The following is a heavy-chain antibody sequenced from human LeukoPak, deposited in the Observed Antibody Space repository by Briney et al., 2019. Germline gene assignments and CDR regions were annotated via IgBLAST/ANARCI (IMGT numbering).Heavy chain of an antibody. Sequence: SETLSLTCTISGGSISNYYWNWIRQPPGKGLEWIGYIYDSGSSNYNPSLKTRVTMSVDTSKNQFSLKLSSVTAADTAVYYCARAVVAATPGHYYGMDVWGQGTTVTVSS. CDR1: GGSISNYY. D-gene: IGHD2-15*01. V-gene: IGHV4-59*08. CDR2: IYDSGSS. J-gene: IGHJ6*02. CDR3: ARAVVAATPGHYYGMDV.